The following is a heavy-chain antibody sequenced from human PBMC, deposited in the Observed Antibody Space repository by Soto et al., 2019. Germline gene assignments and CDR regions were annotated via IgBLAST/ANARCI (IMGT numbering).Heavy chain of an antibody. CDR2: ISAYNGNT. J-gene: IGHJ6*03. Sequence: SVKVSCKASGYTFTSYGISWVRQAPGQGLEWMGWISAYNGNTNYAQKLQGRVTMTTDTSTSTAYMELRSLRSDDTAVYYCARDSRWLGYNYYYYYMDVWGKGTTVTVSS. D-gene: IGHD6-19*01. V-gene: IGHV1-18*01. CDR1: GYTFTSYG. CDR3: ARDSRWLGYNYYYYYMDV.